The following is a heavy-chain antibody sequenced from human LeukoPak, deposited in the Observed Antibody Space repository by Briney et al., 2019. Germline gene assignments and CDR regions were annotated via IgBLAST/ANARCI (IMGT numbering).Heavy chain of an antibody. D-gene: IGHD3-10*01. J-gene: IGHJ5*02. CDR3: ARADYYGSGNNWFDP. CDR2: IYYSGST. V-gene: IGHV4-61*08. Sequence: SQALSLTCTVSGGSISSGGYYWSWIRQPPGKGLEWIGYIYYSGSTNYNPSLKSRVTISVDTSKNQFSLKLSSLTAADTAVYYCARADYYGSGNNWFDPWGQGTLVTVSS. CDR1: GGSISSGGYY.